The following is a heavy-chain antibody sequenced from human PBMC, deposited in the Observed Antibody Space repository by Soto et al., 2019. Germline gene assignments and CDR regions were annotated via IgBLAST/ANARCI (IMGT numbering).Heavy chain of an antibody. CDR2: INPSGGST. V-gene: IGHV1-46*01. Sequence: GASVKVSCKASGYTFTSYGITWVRQAPGQGFEWMGWINPSGGSTSYAQKFQGRVTMTRDTSTSTVYMELSSLRSEDTAVYYCAREREYCGGDCPKYFQHWGQGTLVTVSS. D-gene: IGHD2-21*02. CDR3: AREREYCGGDCPKYFQH. J-gene: IGHJ1*01. CDR1: GYTFTSYG.